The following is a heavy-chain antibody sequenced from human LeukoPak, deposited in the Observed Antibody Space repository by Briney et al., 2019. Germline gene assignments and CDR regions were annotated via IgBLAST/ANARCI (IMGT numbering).Heavy chain of an antibody. J-gene: IGHJ4*02. CDR1: GYTFTGYY. V-gene: IGHV1-2*06. CDR2: INPNSGGT. Sequence: ASVNVTCKASGYTFTGYYMHWVRQAPGQGLEWMGRINPNSGGTNYAQKFQGRVTMTRDTSISTAYMELSRLRSDDTAVYYCATIQLWQHGGVDYWGQGTLVTVSS. CDR3: ATIQLWQHGGVDY. D-gene: IGHD5-18*01.